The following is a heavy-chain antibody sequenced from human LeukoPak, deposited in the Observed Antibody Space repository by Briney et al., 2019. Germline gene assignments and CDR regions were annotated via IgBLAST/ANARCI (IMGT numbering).Heavy chain of an antibody. D-gene: IGHD3-3*01. CDR3: ARSSYDFEAFDI. J-gene: IGHJ3*02. Sequence: SETLSLTCTVSGGSISSYYWSWLRQPPGKGLEWIGYIYYSGSTNYNPSLKSRVTISVDTSKNQFSLKLSSVTAADTAVYYCARSSYDFEAFDIWGQGTMVTVSS. CDR1: GGSISSYY. CDR2: IYYSGST. V-gene: IGHV4-59*01.